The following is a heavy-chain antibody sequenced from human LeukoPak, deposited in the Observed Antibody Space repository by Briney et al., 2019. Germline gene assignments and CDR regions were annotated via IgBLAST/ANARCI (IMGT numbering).Heavy chain of an antibody. CDR1: GDSISSGGYS. V-gene: IGHV4-30-4*07. CDR3: ARQTGSGLFILP. J-gene: IGHJ4*02. Sequence: SQTLSLTCAVSGDSISSGGYSWSWIRQPPGKGLEWIGHIYYSGSTYYNPSLKSRVTMSVDTSKNQFSLKLTSVTAADTAVYYCARQTGSGLFILPGGQGTLVTVSS. D-gene: IGHD3/OR15-3a*01. CDR2: IYYSGST.